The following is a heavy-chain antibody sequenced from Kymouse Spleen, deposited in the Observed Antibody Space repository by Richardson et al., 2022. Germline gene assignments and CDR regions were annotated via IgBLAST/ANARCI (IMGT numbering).Heavy chain of an antibody. CDR3: ARPITMVRGVITYDAFDI. Sequence: QLQLQESGPGLVKPSETLSLTCTVSGGSISSSSYYWGWIRQPPGKGLEWIGSIYYSGSTYYNPSLKSRVTISVDTSKNQFSLKLSSVTAADTAVYYCARPITMVRGVITYDAFDIWGQGTMVTVSS. J-gene: IGHJ3*02. CDR2: IYYSGST. CDR1: GGSISSSSYY. V-gene: IGHV4-39*01. D-gene: IGHD3-10*01.